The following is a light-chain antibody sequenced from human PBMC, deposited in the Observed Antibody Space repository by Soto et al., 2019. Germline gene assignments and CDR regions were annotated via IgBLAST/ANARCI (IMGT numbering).Light chain of an antibody. CDR2: KAS. V-gene: IGKV1-5*03. CDR1: QSISSW. J-gene: IGKJ2*01. Sequence: DIQMTQSPSTLSASVGDRVTITCRASQSISSWLAWYQQKPGKAPKLLIYKASSLESGVPARFSGSGSGTEFTLTNSSLQPDDFATYYCQQYNSYKYTFGQGTKLEIK. CDR3: QQYNSYKYT.